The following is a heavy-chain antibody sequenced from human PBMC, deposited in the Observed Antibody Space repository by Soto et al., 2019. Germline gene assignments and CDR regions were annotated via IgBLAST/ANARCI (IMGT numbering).Heavy chain of an antibody. J-gene: IGHJ4*02. V-gene: IGHV3-23*01. CDR2: ISDTGRDT. CDR1: GFTFNYYD. CDR3: ATSSERLSLVTLGGLIPLGFDY. D-gene: IGHD3-16*01. Sequence: EAQLLESGGGLVQPGGSLRLSCVASGFTFNYYDVTWVRRAPGKGLDWVSTISDTGRDTYFGDSVRGRFSISRDKSRNAVYLPMHSLTVGDTALYYCATSSERLSLVTLGGLIPLGFDYWGQGILVTVSS.